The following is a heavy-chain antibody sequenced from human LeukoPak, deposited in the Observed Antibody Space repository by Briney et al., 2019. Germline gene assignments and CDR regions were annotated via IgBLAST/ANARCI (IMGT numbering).Heavy chain of an antibody. CDR1: GFTVSSNY. V-gene: IGHV3-53*01. J-gene: IGHJ6*03. CDR3: ASGSGSYRTPYYYMDV. Sequence: GGSLRLSCVASGFTVSSNYMSWVRQAPGKGLAWVSVIYSGGSTYYADSVKGRFTISRDNSKNTLYLQMNSLRAEDTAVYYCASGSGSYRTPYYYMDVWGTGTTVTVSS. CDR2: IYSGGST. D-gene: IGHD3-10*01.